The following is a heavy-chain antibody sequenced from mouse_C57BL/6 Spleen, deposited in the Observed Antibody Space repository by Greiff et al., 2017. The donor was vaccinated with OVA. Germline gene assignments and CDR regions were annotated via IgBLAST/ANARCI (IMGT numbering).Heavy chain of an antibody. CDR3: ARYKISYYYGSSYEGFAY. J-gene: IGHJ3*01. V-gene: IGHV1-26*01. Sequence: EVQLQQSGPELVKPGASVKISCKASGYTFTDYYMNWVKQSHGKSLEWIGDINPNNGGTSYNQKFKGKATLTVDKSSSTAYMELRSLTSEDSAVYYCARYKISYYYGSSYEGFAYWGQGTLVTVSA. D-gene: IGHD1-1*01. CDR1: GYTFTDYY. CDR2: INPNNGGT.